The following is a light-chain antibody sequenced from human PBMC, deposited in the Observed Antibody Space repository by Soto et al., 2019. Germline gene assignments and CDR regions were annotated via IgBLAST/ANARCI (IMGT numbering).Light chain of an antibody. CDR1: QSVSSY. V-gene: IGKV3-20*01. J-gene: IGKJ1*01. CDR2: GAS. CDR3: HHYET. Sequence: EIVLTQSPATLSLYPGERATLSCRASQSVSSYLAWYQQKPGQXPRLLMYGASIRAAGVPDRFSGSGSGTEFTLTISRLEPEDFTVYYCHHYETFGQGTKVDIK.